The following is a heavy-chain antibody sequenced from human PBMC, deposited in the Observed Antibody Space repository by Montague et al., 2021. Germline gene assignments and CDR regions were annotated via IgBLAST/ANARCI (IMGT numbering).Heavy chain of an antibody. V-gene: IGHV2-5*02. CDR2: IYWDDDK. Sequence: PALVKPTQTLTLTCTFSGFPLSTSGVGVGWIRQPPGKALEWLALIYWDDDKRYSPSLKSRLTITKDTSKNQVVLTLTNMDPVDTATYYCAHFHYGSYAMDVWGQGTTVTVSS. D-gene: IGHD3-16*01. CDR3: AHFHYGSYAMDV. J-gene: IGHJ6*02. CDR1: GFPLSTSGVG.